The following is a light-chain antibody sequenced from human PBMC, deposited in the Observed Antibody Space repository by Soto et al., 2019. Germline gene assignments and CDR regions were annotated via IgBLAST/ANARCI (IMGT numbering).Light chain of an antibody. CDR1: QSISSW. CDR2: AGS. J-gene: IGKJ1*01. CDR3: QQANSLPS. V-gene: IGKV1-12*02. Sequence: IQMTQSPSSVSASIGDRVTITCRASQSISSWLAWYQQKPGKAPNLLIYAGSTLQSGVPSRFSGSGSGTDFTLTISTLQPEDFATYYCQQANSLPSFGQGTKVEIK.